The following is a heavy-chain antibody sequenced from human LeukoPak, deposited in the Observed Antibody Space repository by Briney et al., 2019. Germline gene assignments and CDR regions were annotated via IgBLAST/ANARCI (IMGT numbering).Heavy chain of an antibody. Sequence: ASVKVSCKTSGYTFAGYFVHWVRQAPGQGLEWMGWINPNSGGTNYTQNFQGRVTITRDTSITTVYMELSRLTSDDTALYYCARDQGYGSGGYSFDYWGQGTRVTVSS. D-gene: IGHD3-10*01. J-gene: IGHJ4*02. V-gene: IGHV1-2*02. CDR1: GYTFAGYF. CDR3: ARDQGYGSGGYSFDY. CDR2: INPNSGGT.